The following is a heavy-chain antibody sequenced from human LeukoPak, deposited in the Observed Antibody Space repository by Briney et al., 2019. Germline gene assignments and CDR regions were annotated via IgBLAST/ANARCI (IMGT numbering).Heavy chain of an antibody. J-gene: IGHJ4*02. CDR1: GFTFSSYW. V-gene: IGHV3-7*01. Sequence: GGSLRLSCAASGFTFSSYWMSWVRQAPGNGLEWVANIKQDGSEKYFVDSVKGRFTISRDNAKNSLYLQMNSLRAEDTAVYYCAIEDIVVVPAAPNFDYWGQGTLVTVSS. D-gene: IGHD2-2*01. CDR2: IKQDGSEK. CDR3: AIEDIVVVPAAPNFDY.